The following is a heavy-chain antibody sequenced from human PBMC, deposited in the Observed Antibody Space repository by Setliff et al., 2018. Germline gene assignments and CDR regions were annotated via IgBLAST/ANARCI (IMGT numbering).Heavy chain of an antibody. J-gene: IGHJ6*03. D-gene: IGHD6-19*01. CDR3: ARGQWLDPPGYYYM. V-gene: IGHV4-34*01. CDR1: GGSFSGYF. CDR2: VNDSGSA. Sequence: SETLSLTCDVFGGSFSGYFWAWIRQSPGKGLEWIGDVNDSGSANYKPSLKSRLTISRDTSKNQLSLNLSSVTAAATAVYYCARGQWLDPPGYYYM.